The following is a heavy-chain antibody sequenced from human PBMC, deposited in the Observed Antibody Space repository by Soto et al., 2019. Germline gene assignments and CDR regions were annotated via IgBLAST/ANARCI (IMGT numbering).Heavy chain of an antibody. CDR3: TRDRTGGFDP. J-gene: IGHJ5*02. CDR1: GYSFTNDY. CDR2: INLSGGST. Sequence: ASVKVSCKASGYSFTNDYIHWVRQAPGQGLEWMGIINLSGGSTTYAQKFQGRVTMTRDTSTSTVYMELSSLRSEDTAVYYCTRDRTGGFDPWDQGTLVTVSS. V-gene: IGHV1-46*03. D-gene: IGHD7-27*01.